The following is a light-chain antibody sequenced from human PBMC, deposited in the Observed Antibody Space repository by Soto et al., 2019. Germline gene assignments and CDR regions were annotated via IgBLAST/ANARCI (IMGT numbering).Light chain of an antibody. J-gene: IGLJ1*01. CDR2: EVS. CDR3: SSFADSNSYV. V-gene: IGLV2-8*01. CDR1: SSDIGGYTY. Sequence: QSALTQPPPASGSPGQSVTISCSGSSSDIGGYTYVSWYQHHPGKAPKLMIYEVSKRPSGVPDRFSGSKSGNTASLTVSGLQAEDEADYYCSSFADSNSYVFGTGTKLTVL.